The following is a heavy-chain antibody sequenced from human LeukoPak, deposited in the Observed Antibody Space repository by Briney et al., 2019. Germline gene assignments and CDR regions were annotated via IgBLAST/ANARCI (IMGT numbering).Heavy chain of an antibody. D-gene: IGHD5-12*01. CDR1: GYRFTDYW. CDR3: ARVDPFDP. J-gene: IGHJ5*02. Sequence: GESLKISCKGSGYRFTDYWIAWVRQMPGKGLEWMGIIYPGDSHTTYSPSSQGQVTISADKSISTAYLQWSSLKASDTAMYYCARVDPFDPWGQGTLVTVSS. V-gene: IGHV5-51*01. CDR2: IYPGDSHT.